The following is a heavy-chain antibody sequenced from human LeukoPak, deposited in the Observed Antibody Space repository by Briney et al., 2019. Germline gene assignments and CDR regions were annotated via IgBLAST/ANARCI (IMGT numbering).Heavy chain of an antibody. J-gene: IGHJ4*02. V-gene: IGHV3-30*18. D-gene: IGHD6-19*01. Sequence: GGSLRLSCAASGFTFSSYGMHWVRQAPGKGLEWVAVISYDGSNKYYADSVKGRFTISRDNSKNTLYLQMNSLRAEDTAVYYCAKSTGSWSSYFDYWGQGTLVTVSS. CDR1: GFTFSSYG. CDR2: ISYDGSNK. CDR3: AKSTGSWSSYFDY.